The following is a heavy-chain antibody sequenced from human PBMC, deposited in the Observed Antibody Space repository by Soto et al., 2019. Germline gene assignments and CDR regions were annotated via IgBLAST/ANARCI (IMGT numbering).Heavy chain of an antibody. V-gene: IGHV4-59*01. D-gene: IGHD4-17*01. Sequence: SETLSLTCTVSGGSISSYYWSWIRQPPGKGLEWIGYIYYSGSTNYNPSLKSRVTISVDTSKNQFSLKLSSVTAADTAVYYCASYGFDGDYENYWGQGTLVTVSS. J-gene: IGHJ4*02. CDR2: IYYSGST. CDR3: ASYGFDGDYENY. CDR1: GGSISSYY.